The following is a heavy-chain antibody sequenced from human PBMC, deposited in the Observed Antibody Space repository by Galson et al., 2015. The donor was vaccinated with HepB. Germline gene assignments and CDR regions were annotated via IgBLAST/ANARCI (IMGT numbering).Heavy chain of an antibody. J-gene: IGHJ4*02. V-gene: IGHV3-23*01. CDR3: AKVGPGITMIVVVSYFDY. D-gene: IGHD3-22*01. CDR2: VSGSGVSS. CDR1: GFTFSSYT. Sequence: SLRLSCAASGFTFSSYTLTWVRQAPGKGLEWVSAVSGSGVSSYYADSVKGRFTISRDNSKNTLYLQMNSLRAEDTAVYYCAKVGPGITMIVVVSYFDYWGQGTLVTVSS.